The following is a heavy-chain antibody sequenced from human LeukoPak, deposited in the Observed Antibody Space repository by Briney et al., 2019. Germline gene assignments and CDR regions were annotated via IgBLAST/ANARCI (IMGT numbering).Heavy chain of an antibody. V-gene: IGHV3-30-3*01. CDR1: GITFSSYA. CDR3: ARDRESSSKGHFDY. D-gene: IGHD2-15*01. J-gene: IGHJ4*02. Sequence: PGKSLRLSCAASGITFSSYAMHWVRQAPGRRPEWVAVMSYDGTNIFYSDSVKGRFTISRDNSKNTLFLQMNSLRAEDTAVYYCARDRESSSKGHFDYWGQGTLVTVSS. CDR2: MSYDGTNI.